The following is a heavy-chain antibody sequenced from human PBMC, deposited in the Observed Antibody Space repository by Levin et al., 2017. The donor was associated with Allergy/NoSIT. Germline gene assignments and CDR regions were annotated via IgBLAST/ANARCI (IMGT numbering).Heavy chain of an antibody. J-gene: IGHJ3*02. Sequence: SGGSLRLSCAASGFTFSSYSLNWVRQAPGKGLEWLSYISSSGTTIYYADSVKGRFTISRDNAKNSLYLQMSSLRDEDTAVYYCARDRDDGDYGTGCFDIWGQGTMVTVSS. CDR1: GFTFSSYS. CDR2: ISSSGTTI. V-gene: IGHV3-48*02. D-gene: IGHD4-17*01. CDR3: ARDRDDGDYGTGCFDI.